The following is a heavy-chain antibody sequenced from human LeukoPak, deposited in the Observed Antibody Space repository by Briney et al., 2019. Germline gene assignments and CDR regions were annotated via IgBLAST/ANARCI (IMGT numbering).Heavy chain of an antibody. J-gene: IGHJ6*03. Sequence: PSETLSLTCTVSGGSISSSSYYWGWIRQPPGKGLEWIGIIYYSGSTYYNPSLKSRVTISVDTSTNQFSLKLSSVTAADTAVYYCARQWFGTSDDYYYYSYMDVWGKGTTVTVSS. V-gene: IGHV4-39*01. D-gene: IGHD3-10*01. CDR3: ARQWFGTSDDYYYYSYMDV. CDR2: IYYSGST. CDR1: GGSISSSSYY.